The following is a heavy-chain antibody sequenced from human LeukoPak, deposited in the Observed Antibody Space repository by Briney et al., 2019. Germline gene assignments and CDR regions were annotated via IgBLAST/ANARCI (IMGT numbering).Heavy chain of an antibody. D-gene: IGHD3-10*01. V-gene: IGHV5-51*01. J-gene: IGHJ6*03. Sequence: GESLKISCKGSGYSFTSYWIGWVRQMPGKSLEWMGIIYPGDSDTRYSPSFQGQVTISADKSISTAYLQWSSLKASDTAMYYCARLQGHYYGSAYYMDVWGKGTTVTVSS. CDR3: ARLQGHYYGSAYYMDV. CDR1: GYSFTSYW. CDR2: IYPGDSDT.